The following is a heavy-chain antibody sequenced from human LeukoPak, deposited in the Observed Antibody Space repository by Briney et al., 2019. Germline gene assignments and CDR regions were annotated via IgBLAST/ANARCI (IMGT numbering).Heavy chain of an antibody. CDR1: GGSISSYY. CDR2: IYYSGST. V-gene: IGHV4-59*01. D-gene: IGHD6-13*01. CDR3: ARVGSSSWYRLAPKSYYFDY. Sequence: PSETLSLTCTVSGGSISSYYWSWIRQRPGKGLEWIGYIYYSGSTNYNPSLKSRVTISVDTSKNQFSLKLSSVTAADTAVYYCARVGSSSWYRLAPKSYYFDYWGQGTLVTVSS. J-gene: IGHJ4*02.